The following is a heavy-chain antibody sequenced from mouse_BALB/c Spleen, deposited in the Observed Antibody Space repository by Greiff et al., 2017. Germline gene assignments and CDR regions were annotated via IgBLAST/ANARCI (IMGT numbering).Heavy chain of an antibody. J-gene: IGHJ4*01. CDR1: GYTFTSYW. V-gene: IGHV1-69*02. Sequence: QVQLKQPGAELVKPGASVKLSCKASGYTFTSYWMHWVKQRPGQGLEWIGEIDPSDSYTNYNQKFKGKATLTVDKSSSTAYMQLSSLTSEDSAVYYCARGGKSAMDYWGQGTSVTVSS. CDR2: IDPSDSYT. D-gene: IGHD1-1*01. CDR3: ARGGKSAMDY.